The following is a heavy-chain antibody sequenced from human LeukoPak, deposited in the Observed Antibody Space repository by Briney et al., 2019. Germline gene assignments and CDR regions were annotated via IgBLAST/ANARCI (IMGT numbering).Heavy chain of an antibody. Sequence: GGSLRLSCAATGFTFSNFAMTWVRQAPGKGLEWVSSIVGSSSTYYADSLKGRFTISRDNAKNSLYLQMNSLRAEDTAVYYCARIGAGSSRDYWGQGTLVTVSS. CDR2: IVGSSST. D-gene: IGHD6-13*01. CDR3: ARIGAGSSRDY. J-gene: IGHJ4*02. CDR1: GFTFSNFA. V-gene: IGHV3-21*01.